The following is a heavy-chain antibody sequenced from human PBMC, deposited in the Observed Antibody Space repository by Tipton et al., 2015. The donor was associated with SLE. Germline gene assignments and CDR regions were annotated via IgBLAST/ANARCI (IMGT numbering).Heavy chain of an antibody. D-gene: IGHD1-26*01. CDR3: ARAGPYSGSFTAFDY. CDR2: IYYSGST. J-gene: IGHJ4*02. Sequence: TLSLTCTVSGGSISSHYWSWIRQPPGKGLEWIGYIYYSGSTNYNPSLKSRVTISVDTSKNQFSLKLGSVTAADTAVYYCARAGPYSGSFTAFDYWGQGTLVTVSS. CDR1: GGSISSHY. V-gene: IGHV4-59*11.